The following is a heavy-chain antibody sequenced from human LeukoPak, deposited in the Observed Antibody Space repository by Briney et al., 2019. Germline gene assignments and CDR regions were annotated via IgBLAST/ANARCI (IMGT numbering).Heavy chain of an antibody. Sequence: GALRLSCATSGFTFSTYSMSWVRQAPGKGLEWVSAISGSAASTYHADSVKGRFTISRDNSKNTLYLQMNSLRAEDTALCYCAKEVPCSSTSCFSPALDYWGQGTLVTVSS. CDR3: AKEVPCSSTSCFSPALDY. D-gene: IGHD2-2*01. CDR2: ISGSAAST. J-gene: IGHJ4*02. CDR1: GFTFSTYS. V-gene: IGHV3-23*01.